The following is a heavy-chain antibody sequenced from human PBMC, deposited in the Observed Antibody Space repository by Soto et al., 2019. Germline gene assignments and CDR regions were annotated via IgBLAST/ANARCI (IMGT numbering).Heavy chain of an antibody. V-gene: IGHV1-3*01. J-gene: IGHJ1*01. CDR3: ATLSYSGYAYFQH. D-gene: IGHD5-12*01. Sequence: GASVKVSCKASGYTFTGYAMHWVRQAPGQRLEWMGWINAGNGETIYAQKFQGRVTMTEDTSTDTAYMELSSLRSEDTAVYYCATLSYSGYAYFQHWGQGTLVTVSS. CDR2: INAGNGET. CDR1: GYTFTGYA.